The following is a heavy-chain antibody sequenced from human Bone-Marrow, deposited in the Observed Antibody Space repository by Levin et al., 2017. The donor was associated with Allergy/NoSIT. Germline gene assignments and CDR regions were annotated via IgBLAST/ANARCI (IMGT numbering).Heavy chain of an antibody. J-gene: IGHJ4*02. CDR3: ARDGRLGSGWHHSTLED. D-gene: IGHD6-19*01. CDR1: GFTFSNYA. CDR2: IRYDGTQE. Sequence: GESLKISCAASGFTFSNYAMHWVRQAPGKGLEWVAVIRYDGTQESYADSVNGRFTISRDNSKRTAHLQMNGLRAEDTSLYYCARDGRLGSGWHHSTLEDWGQGTPVTVSS. V-gene: IGHV3-33*01.